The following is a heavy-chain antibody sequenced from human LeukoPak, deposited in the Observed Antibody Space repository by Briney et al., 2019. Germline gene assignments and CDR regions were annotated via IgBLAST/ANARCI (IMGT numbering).Heavy chain of an antibody. Sequence: PGGSLRLSCAASGFTFSSYAMTWVRQAPGKGLEWVSAISGNSGSSYYADSVKGRFTISRDNSKNTLYLQMNSLRAEDTAVYYCAKAPYIVGATKSLDYWGQGTLVTVSS. CDR1: GFTFSSYA. V-gene: IGHV3-23*01. CDR3: AKAPYIVGATKSLDY. J-gene: IGHJ4*02. D-gene: IGHD1-26*01. CDR2: ISGNSGSS.